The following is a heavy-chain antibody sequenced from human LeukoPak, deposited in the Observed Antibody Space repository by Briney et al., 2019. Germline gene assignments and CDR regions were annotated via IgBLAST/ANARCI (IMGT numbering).Heavy chain of an antibody. CDR1: GGSISSGDYY. J-gene: IGHJ3*02. CDR3: VRDGDYYDSSGSVRAFDI. D-gene: IGHD3-22*01. V-gene: IGHV4-30-4*01. Sequence: SQTLSLTCTVSGGSISSGDYYWSWIRQPPGKGLEWIGYINYSGNIYYNPSLKSRVIISVDTSKNQFSLKLSSVTAADTAVYYCVRDGDYYDSSGSVRAFDIWGQGTMVTVSS. CDR2: INYSGNI.